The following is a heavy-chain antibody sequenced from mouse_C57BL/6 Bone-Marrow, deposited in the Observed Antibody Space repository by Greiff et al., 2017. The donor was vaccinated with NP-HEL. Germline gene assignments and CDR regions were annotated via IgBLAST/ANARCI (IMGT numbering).Heavy chain of an antibody. J-gene: IGHJ2*01. CDR1: GFSLTSYG. CDR3: ARMDREGFDY. CDR2: IWSGGST. D-gene: IGHD2-14*01. V-gene: IGHV2-2*01. Sequence: QVQLQQSGPGLVQPSQSLSITCTVSGFSLTSYGVHWVRQSPGKGLEWLGVIWSGGSTDYNAAFISRLSISKDNSKSQVFFKMNSLQADDTAIYYCARMDREGFDYWGQGTTLTVSS.